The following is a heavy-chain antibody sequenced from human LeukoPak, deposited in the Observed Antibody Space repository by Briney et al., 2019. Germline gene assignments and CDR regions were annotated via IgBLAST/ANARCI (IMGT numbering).Heavy chain of an antibody. D-gene: IGHD6-19*01. CDR1: GGSISSGDYY. CDR3: ARDLTKSLYSSGWYEDY. Sequence: SETLSLTCTVSGGSISSGDYYWSWIRQPPGKGLEWIGYIYYSGSTYYNPSLKSRVTISVDTSKNQFSLKLSSVTAADTAVYYCARDLTKSLYSSGWYEDYWGQGTLVTVSS. V-gene: IGHV4-30-4*01. J-gene: IGHJ4*02. CDR2: IYYSGST.